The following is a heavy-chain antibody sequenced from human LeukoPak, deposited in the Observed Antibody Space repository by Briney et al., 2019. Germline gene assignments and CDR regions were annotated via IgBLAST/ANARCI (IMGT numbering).Heavy chain of an antibody. D-gene: IGHD3-16*02. Sequence: SETLSLTCTVSGGSISTYYWSWIRQPPGKGLEWIGYIDYSGSTNYNPSLKSRVTISVDTSKNQFFLKVSSVTAADTAVYYCARVSRYDYVWGSYRPNLSGDAFDIWGQGTMVTVSS. CDR2: IDYSGST. CDR1: GGSISTYY. V-gene: IGHV4-59*01. J-gene: IGHJ3*02. CDR3: ARVSRYDYVWGSYRPNLSGDAFDI.